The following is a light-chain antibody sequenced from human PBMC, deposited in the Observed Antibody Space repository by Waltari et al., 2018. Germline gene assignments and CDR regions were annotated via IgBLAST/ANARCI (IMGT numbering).Light chain of an antibody. CDR1: SSDVGNYKR. Sequence: QSALTHPASVSGSPGQSITTPCPGTSSDVGNYKRVSWYQQHPGKAPKLMIYAVSKRPSGVSDRFSGSKSGDMASLTISGLQPEDEAEYFCSSYAGSSKGVFGGGTKVTVL. CDR2: AVS. V-gene: IGLV2-23*02. J-gene: IGLJ2*01. CDR3: SSYAGSSKGV.